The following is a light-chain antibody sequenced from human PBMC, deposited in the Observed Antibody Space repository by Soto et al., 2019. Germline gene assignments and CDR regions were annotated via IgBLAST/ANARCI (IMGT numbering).Light chain of an antibody. CDR3: QQYNSYSQT. CDR1: QSISSW. Sequence: DIQMTQSPSTLSASVGDRVTITCRASQSISSWLAWYQQKPGKAPKLLIYKASSLESGVPSRFGGSGSGTEFTLTISSLQPDDFATYYCQQYNSYSQTFGQGTKV. J-gene: IGKJ1*01. CDR2: KAS. V-gene: IGKV1-5*03.